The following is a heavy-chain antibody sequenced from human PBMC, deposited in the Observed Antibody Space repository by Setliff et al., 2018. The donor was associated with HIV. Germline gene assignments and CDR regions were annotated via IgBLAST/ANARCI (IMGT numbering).Heavy chain of an antibody. CDR1: GFNVGDSY. CDR2: IDNSETT. D-gene: IGHD3-3*01. J-gene: IGHJ6*03. CDR3: ARHYYDFWSGYSYPDNYYYYMDV. V-gene: IGHV4-59*02. Sequence: PGGSLRLSCTVSGFNVGDSYMRWARQSPGKGLEWIGKIDNSETTYYNPSLMSRVTISIDTSRNQFSLRLTSVTAADTAVYYCARHYYDFWSGYSYPDNYYYYMDVWDKGTAVTVSS.